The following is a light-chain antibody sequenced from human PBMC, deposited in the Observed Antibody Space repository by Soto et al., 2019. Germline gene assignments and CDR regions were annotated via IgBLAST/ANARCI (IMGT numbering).Light chain of an antibody. Sequence: QSVLTQPASVSGSPGQSITISCTGTSNDVGAYDYVSWYQHHPGKAPRLIIYEVTNRPSGVSNRFSGSKSGDTASLTISGLQAEDEADYYCCSYVGARTYVFGTGTKVTVL. CDR2: EVT. CDR3: CSYVGARTYV. V-gene: IGLV2-14*01. J-gene: IGLJ1*01. CDR1: SNDVGAYDY.